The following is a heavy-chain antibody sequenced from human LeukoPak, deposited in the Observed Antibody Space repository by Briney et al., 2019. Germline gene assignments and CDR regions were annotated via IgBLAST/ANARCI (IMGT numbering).Heavy chain of an antibody. D-gene: IGHD6-19*01. CDR2: ISYDGSNK. J-gene: IGHJ6*02. CDR1: GFTLSSYA. V-gene: IGHV3-30*04. CDR3: AREYGSSGWYYYYGMDV. Sequence: PGRSLRLSCAASGFTLSSYAMHWVRQAPGKGLEWVAVISYDGSNKYYADSVKGRFTISRDNSKNTLYLQMNSLRAEDTAVYYCAREYGSSGWYYYYGMDVWGQGTTVTVSS.